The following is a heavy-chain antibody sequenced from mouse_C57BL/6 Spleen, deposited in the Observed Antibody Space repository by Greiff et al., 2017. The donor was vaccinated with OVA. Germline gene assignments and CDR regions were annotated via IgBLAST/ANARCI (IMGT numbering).Heavy chain of an antibody. CDR3: AREEGNWGYFDV. Sequence: QVQLQQPGAELVRPGSSVKLSCKASGYTFTSYWMHWVKQRPIQGLEWIGNIDPSDSETHYNQKFKDKATLTVDKSSSTAYMQLSSLTSEDSAVYYCAREEGNWGYFDVWGTGTTVTVSS. D-gene: IGHD4-1*01. CDR2: IDPSDSET. CDR1: GYTFTSYW. V-gene: IGHV1-52*01. J-gene: IGHJ1*03.